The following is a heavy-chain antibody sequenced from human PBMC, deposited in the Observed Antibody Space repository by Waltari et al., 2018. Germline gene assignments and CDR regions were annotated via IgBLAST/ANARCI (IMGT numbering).Heavy chain of an antibody. Sequence: VQLQESGPGLVKPSETLSLTCAVYGGSFRGYYWSWIRQPPGGGLEWIGEINQSGSTNYNPTLKRQVTISVDTSKNQYSLKLSLVTAAETAVYYCARVGGGDILTGYRDAFDIWGQGTMVTVSS. V-gene: IGHV4-34*01. CDR1: GGSFRGYY. J-gene: IGHJ3*02. CDR3: ARVGGGDILTGYRDAFDI. CDR2: INQSGST. D-gene: IGHD3-9*01.